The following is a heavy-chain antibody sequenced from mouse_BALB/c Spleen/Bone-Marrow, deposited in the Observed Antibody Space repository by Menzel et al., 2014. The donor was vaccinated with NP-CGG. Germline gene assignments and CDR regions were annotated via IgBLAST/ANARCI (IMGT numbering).Heavy chain of an antibody. CDR1: GFTFTSYW. Sequence: VHLVESGAELVKPGASVKLSCMASGFTFTSYWIHWVKQRPGRGPEWIGEINPSNGRTNYNEKFKSKATLTEDKSSSTAYMQLSSLTSEDSAVYYCARDGNYRYAMDYWGQGTSVTVSS. CDR2: INPSNGRT. CDR3: ARDGNYRYAMDY. D-gene: IGHD2-1*01. V-gene: IGHV1S81*02. J-gene: IGHJ4*01.